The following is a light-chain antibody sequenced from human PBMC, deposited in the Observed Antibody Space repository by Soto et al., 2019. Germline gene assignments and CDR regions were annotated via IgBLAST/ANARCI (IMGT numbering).Light chain of an antibody. CDR1: TGAVTIGYY. J-gene: IGLJ3*02. CDR3: LLFYGDAWV. CDR2: STS. Sequence: QTVVTQEPSLTVSPGGTVTLTCASSTGAVTIGYYPNWFQQKAGQAPRVLIYSTSNKHSWTPARFSGSLLGGKAALTLSGVQPEDEAEYYCLLFYGDAWVFGGGTKLTVL. V-gene: IGLV7-43*01.